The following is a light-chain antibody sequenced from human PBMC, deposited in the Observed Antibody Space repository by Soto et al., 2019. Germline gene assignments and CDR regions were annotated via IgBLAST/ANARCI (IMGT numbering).Light chain of an antibody. CDR2: WAS. CDR3: QKFYYDVWT. J-gene: IGKJ1*01. Sequence: DVVMTQSPDSLAVSLGETATINCKSSQSVLLRSNSKNYLSWYQQKSGQPPKLLIKWASTRESGVPDRSRGRGSGTDFPLTISSLRAEDVAIYYCQKFYYDVWTFGQGPKVDIK. CDR1: QSVLLRSNSKNY. V-gene: IGKV4-1*01.